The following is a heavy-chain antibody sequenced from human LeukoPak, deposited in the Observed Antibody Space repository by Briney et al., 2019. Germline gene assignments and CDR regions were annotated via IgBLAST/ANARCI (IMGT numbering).Heavy chain of an antibody. Sequence: GGSLRLSCAASGFTFSSYGMHWVRQAPGEGLEWVAVIWYDGSNKYYADSVKGRFTISRDDSKNTLYLQMNSLRAEDTAVHYCAKDINYDSSGYFIDYWGQGTLVTVSS. CDR1: GFTFSSYG. CDR2: IWYDGSNK. D-gene: IGHD3-22*01. V-gene: IGHV3-33*06. J-gene: IGHJ4*02. CDR3: AKDINYDSSGYFIDY.